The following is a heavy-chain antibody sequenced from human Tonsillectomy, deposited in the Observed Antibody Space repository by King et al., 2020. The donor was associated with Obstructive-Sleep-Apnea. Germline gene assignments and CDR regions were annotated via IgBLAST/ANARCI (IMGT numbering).Heavy chain of an antibody. Sequence: MHWVRQATGQGLEWMGWLNPNNGDTNFAHTFRVRVTMTGDTSINTAYMELSRLTSDDTAVYYCARGGLPALDYWGQGTLVTVSS. CDR2: LNPNNGDT. D-gene: IGHD3-16*01. J-gene: IGHJ4*02. V-gene: IGHV1-2*07. CDR3: ARGGLPALDY.